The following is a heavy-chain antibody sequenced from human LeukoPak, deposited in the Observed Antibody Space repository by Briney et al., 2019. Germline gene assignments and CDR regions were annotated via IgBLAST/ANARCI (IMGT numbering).Heavy chain of an antibody. V-gene: IGHV3-7*03. Sequence: GGSVRLSCAASGFTFSSYWMSWVRQAPGKGLEWVANINQDGSEKYYVDSVKGRFTISRDNAKNLLYLQMNSLISDDTAVYYCARGARPASCFTYLYYMDVWGKGTTVTVSS. CDR3: ARGARPASCFTYLYYMDV. J-gene: IGHJ6*03. D-gene: IGHD2-21*01. CDR1: GFTFSSYW. CDR2: INQDGSEK.